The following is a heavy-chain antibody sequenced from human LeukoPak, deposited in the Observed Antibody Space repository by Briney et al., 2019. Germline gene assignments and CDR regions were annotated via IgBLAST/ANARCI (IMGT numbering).Heavy chain of an antibody. CDR2: INHSGST. CDR3: ARAYYYDNSGYYYFDY. CDR1: GGSFSGYY. D-gene: IGHD3-22*01. Sequence: NPSETLSLTCAVYGGSFSGYYWSWIRQPPGKGLEWIGEINHSGSTNYNPSLKSRVTMSVDTSKNQFSLKLSSVAAADTAVYYCARAYYYDNSGYYYFDYWGQGTLVTVSS. V-gene: IGHV4-34*01. J-gene: IGHJ4*02.